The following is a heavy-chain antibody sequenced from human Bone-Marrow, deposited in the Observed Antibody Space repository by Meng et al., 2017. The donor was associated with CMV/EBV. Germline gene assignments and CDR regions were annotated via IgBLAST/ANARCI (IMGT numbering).Heavy chain of an antibody. Sequence: GESLKISCAASGFTFSSYEMNWVRQAPGKGLEWVSYISSSGSTIYYADSVKGRFTISRDNSKNTLYLQMNSLRAEDTAVYYCARDSGSSSWPNFQHWGQGTLVTVSS. D-gene: IGHD6-13*01. CDR3: ARDSGSSSWPNFQH. CDR1: GFTFSSYE. V-gene: IGHV3-48*03. J-gene: IGHJ1*01. CDR2: ISSSGSTI.